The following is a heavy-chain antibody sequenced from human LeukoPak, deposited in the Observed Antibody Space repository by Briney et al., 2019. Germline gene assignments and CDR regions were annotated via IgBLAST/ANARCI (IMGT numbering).Heavy chain of an antibody. V-gene: IGHV1-3*01. Sequence: ASVKVSCKASGYTFTSYAMHWVRQAPGQRLEWMGWINAGNGNTKYSQKFQGRVTITRVTSASTAYMELSSLRSEDTAVYYCARGPVEVNWFDPWGQGTLVTVSS. J-gene: IGHJ5*02. CDR1: GYTFTSYA. CDR3: ARGPVEVNWFDP. CDR2: INAGNGNT. D-gene: IGHD5-24*01.